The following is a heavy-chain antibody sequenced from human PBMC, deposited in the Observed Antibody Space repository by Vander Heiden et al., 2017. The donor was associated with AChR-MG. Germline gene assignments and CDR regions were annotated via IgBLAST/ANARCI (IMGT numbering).Heavy chain of an antibody. D-gene: IGHD5-12*01. CDR1: GGSISSSSYY. CDR2: IYYSGST. J-gene: IGHJ5*02. V-gene: IGHV4-39*01. Sequence: QLPLQESGPGLVTPSDTLSLTCTVSGGSISSSSYYWGWIRQPPGKGLEWIGSIYYSGSTYYSPSLKSRVTISEDTSKNQFSLKLSSVTAADTAVYYCARRVEMATIPDWFDPWGQGTLVTVSS. CDR3: ARRVEMATIPDWFDP.